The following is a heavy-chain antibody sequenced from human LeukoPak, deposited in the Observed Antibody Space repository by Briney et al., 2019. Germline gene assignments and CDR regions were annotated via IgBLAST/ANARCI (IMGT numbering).Heavy chain of an antibody. CDR1: GGSFSAYY. CDR3: ARGHRKGSLWELPFLFDY. D-gene: IGHD1-26*01. Sequence: SETLSLTCAVYGGSFSAYYWSWIRQPPGKGLEWIGEINHSGSTNYNPSLKSRVTISVDTSKNQFSLKLSSVTAADTAVYYCARGHRKGSLWELPFLFDYWGQGTLVTVSS. V-gene: IGHV4-34*01. CDR2: INHSGST. J-gene: IGHJ4*02.